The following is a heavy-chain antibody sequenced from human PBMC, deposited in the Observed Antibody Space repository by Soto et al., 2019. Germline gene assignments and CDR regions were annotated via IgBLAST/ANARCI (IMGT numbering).Heavy chain of an antibody. D-gene: IGHD3-3*01. CDR1: GFTFRSYG. V-gene: IGHV3-30*03. J-gene: IGHJ6*02. CDR2: ISYDGSNK. Sequence: PGGSLRLSCAASGFTFRSYGMHWVRQAPGKGLEWVAVISYDGSNKYYADSVKGRFTISRENAKNTLYLQMNSLRAGDTAVYYCARASRGTYYDFWSGFPSLYGMDVWGQGTTVTASS. CDR3: ARASRGTYYDFWSGFPSLYGMDV.